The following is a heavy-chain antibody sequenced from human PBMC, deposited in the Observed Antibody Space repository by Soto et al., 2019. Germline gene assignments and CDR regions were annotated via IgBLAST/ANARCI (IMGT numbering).Heavy chain of an antibody. CDR3: AKFRVPSYSYYSMDV. Sequence: EVQLLESGGGLVQPGGSLRLSCAASGFTFGSYAMNWLRQAPGRGLECVSFISGSGRTTYYADSVKGRFTVSRDNSKNTLYLQMNSLRAEDKALYSCAKFRVPSYSYYSMDVWGKGTTVTVSS. CDR2: ISGSGRTT. J-gene: IGHJ6*03. CDR1: GFTFGSYA. V-gene: IGHV3-23*01.